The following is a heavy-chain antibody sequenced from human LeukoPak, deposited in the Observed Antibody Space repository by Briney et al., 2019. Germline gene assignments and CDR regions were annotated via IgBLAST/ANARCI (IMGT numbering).Heavy chain of an antibody. Sequence: PGGSLRLSCVASGFTFSSYAVGWVRQAPGKGLEWVANIKPDGSEKHYVDSVRGRFTISRDNAKNSLYLQMNSLRVEDTAVYYCAREDGTFQYWGQGTLVTVSS. J-gene: IGHJ1*01. CDR3: AREDGTFQY. CDR1: GFTFSSYA. V-gene: IGHV3-7*03. CDR2: IKPDGSEK.